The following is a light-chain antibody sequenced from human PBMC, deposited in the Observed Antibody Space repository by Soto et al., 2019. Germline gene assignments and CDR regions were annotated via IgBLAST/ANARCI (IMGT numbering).Light chain of an antibody. CDR2: GAS. CDR1: QSVSSN. Sequence: EIVMTQSQATLSVSPGERATLSCKASQSVSSNLAWYQQKPGQAPRLLIYGASTRAIGIPARFSGSRSGTEFTLTISSLQSEDFAVYYCQQYDNWPRTFGQGTKVEIK. CDR3: QQYDNWPRT. V-gene: IGKV3-15*01. J-gene: IGKJ1*01.